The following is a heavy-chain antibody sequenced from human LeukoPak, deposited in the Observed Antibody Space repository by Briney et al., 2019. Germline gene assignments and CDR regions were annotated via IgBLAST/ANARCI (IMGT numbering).Heavy chain of an antibody. V-gene: IGHV3-7*03. J-gene: IGHJ4*02. D-gene: IGHD3-10*01. CDR1: GLTFSSHW. CDR2: IKSDGSEK. Sequence: GGSLRLSCAASGLTFSSHWMSWVRQAPGKGLEWVANIKSDGSEKYYLDSVKGRFTISRDNAKNSLYLQMNSLRAEDTAVYYCARDLVGSGSVLSYWGQGTLVTVSS. CDR3: ARDLVGSGSVLSY.